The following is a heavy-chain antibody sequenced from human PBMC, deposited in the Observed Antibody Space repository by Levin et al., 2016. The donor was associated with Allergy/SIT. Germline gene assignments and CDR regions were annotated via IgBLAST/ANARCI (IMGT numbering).Heavy chain of an antibody. CDR3: ARGRYSDY. V-gene: IGHV4-34*01. CDR2: INHSGST. Sequence: SETLSLTCAVYGGSFSGYYWSWIRQPPGKGLEWIGEINHSGSTNYNPSLKSRVTISVDTSKNQFSLKLSSVTAADTAVYYCARGRYSDYWGQGTLVTVSS. CDR1: GGSFSGYY. D-gene: IGHD6-13*01. J-gene: IGHJ4*02.